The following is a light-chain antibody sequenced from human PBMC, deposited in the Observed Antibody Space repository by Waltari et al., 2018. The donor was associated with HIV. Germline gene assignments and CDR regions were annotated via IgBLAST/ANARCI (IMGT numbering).Light chain of an antibody. CDR1: SPNIGAGYD. Sequence: QSVLTQPPSVSGAPGQRVTISCTGNSPNIGAGYDVHWYQHLPGTAPKLLIYCDRNRPSGCPDRFSASRSDTSASLAITGLQAEDEADYYCQSYDRSLSGSFVFGTGTKVTVL. CDR3: QSYDRSLSGSFV. J-gene: IGLJ1*01. CDR2: CDR. V-gene: IGLV1-40*01.